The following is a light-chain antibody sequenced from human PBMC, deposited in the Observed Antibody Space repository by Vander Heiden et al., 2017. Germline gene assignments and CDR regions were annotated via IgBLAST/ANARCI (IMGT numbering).Light chain of an antibody. CDR3: CSYAGSSTLV. CDR2: EVS. J-gene: IGLJ2*01. V-gene: IGLV2-23*02. Sequence: QSALTQPASVSGSPGQSITISCTGTSSDVGSYNLVSWYQQHPGKAPNLMIYEVSKRPAGVSNRFSGSKSGNTASLTISGLQEEDEAEYYCCSYAGSSTLVFGGGTKLTVL. CDR1: SSDVGSYNL.